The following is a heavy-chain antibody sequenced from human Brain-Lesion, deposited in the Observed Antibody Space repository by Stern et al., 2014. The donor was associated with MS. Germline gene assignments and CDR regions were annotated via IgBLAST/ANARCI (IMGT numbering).Heavy chain of an antibody. CDR3: ARVPDYGDAFFDY. D-gene: IGHD4-17*01. J-gene: IGHJ4*02. V-gene: IGHV4-30-4*01. Sequence: VQLVESGPGLVKPSQTLSLTCTVSGGSISSGDNYWSWIRPPPGKGPEWIGYIHYSGGTYFNPSLKSRATISADTSKNQFSLKLNSMTAADTAVYYCARVPDYGDAFFDYWGQGILVTVS. CDR1: GGSISSGDNY. CDR2: IHYSGGT.